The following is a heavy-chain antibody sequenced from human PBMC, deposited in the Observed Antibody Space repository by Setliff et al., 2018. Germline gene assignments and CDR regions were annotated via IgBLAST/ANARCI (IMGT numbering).Heavy chain of an antibody. CDR1: GGSISSSSHY. CDR2: IQKSGSA. Sequence: SETLSLTCTVSGGSISSSSHYWSWIRQPPGKGLECIEYIQKSGSANYNPSLMSRVTISVDTSRNQFSLKLRSVTAADTAVYYCARLSWDGLRYYGLDVWGQGATVTVS. J-gene: IGHJ6*02. CDR3: ARLSWDGLRYYGLDV. D-gene: IGHD3-10*01. V-gene: IGHV4-61*01.